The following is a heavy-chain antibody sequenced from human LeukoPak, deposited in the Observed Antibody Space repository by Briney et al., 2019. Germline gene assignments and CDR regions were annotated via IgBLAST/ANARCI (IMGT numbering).Heavy chain of an antibody. CDR1: GYIFYSYG. D-gene: IGHD3-9*01. Sequence: GASVKVSCKASGYIFYSYGISWVRQAPGQGLEWMGWITAYNGDTKYAQKFQGRVTMTTDTSTSTAYMELRSLRSDDTAVYYCAREAPVLRYFDRLMGGYYYYYGVDVWGQGTTVTVSS. J-gene: IGHJ6*02. CDR2: ITAYNGDT. V-gene: IGHV1-18*01. CDR3: AREAPVLRYFDRLMGGYYYYYGVDV.